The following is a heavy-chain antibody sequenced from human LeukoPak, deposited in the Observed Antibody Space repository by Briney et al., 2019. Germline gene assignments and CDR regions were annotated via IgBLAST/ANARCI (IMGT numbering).Heavy chain of an antibody. D-gene: IGHD6-19*01. V-gene: IGHV3-23*01. CDR1: GFTFSSYA. CDR3: AKDTAVAGGEAFDY. CDR2: ISGSGGST. J-gene: IGHJ4*02. Sequence: GGSLRLSCAASGFTFSSYAMSWVRQAPGKGLEWVSAISGSGGSTYYADSVKGRFTISRDNSKNTLYLQMNSPRAEDTAVYYCAKDTAVAGGEAFDYWGQGTLVTVSS.